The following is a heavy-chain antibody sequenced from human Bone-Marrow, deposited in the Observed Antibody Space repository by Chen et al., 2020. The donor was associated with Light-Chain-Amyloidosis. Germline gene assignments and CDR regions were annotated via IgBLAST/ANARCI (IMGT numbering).Heavy chain of an antibody. CDR2: ISWNSGSI. CDR3: VRDLVGGEDY. J-gene: IGHJ4*02. Sequence: EGHLEEAGGGLVQPGRSLKLSCAASGFSFDEYAMHCVRQGPGKGLEWVGGISWNSGSIGYAGSVKGRFTISSDNVNNSLYLKMYSLRAGDTAVYYCVRDLVGGEDYWGQGTRVTVSS. CDR1: GFSFDEYA. V-gene: IGHV3-9*01. D-gene: IGHD2-15*01.